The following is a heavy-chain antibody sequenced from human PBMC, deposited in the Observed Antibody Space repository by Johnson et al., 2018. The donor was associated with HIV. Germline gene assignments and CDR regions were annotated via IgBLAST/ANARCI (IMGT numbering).Heavy chain of an antibody. J-gene: IGHJ3*02. V-gene: IGHV3-23*04. CDR3: AKDRSTGWYPAFDI. D-gene: IGHD6-19*01. CDR2: ISGGGGT. CDR1: GFTFSSYY. Sequence: VQLVESGGGVVQPGRSLRLSCAASGFTFSSYYMSWVRQAPGKGLEWVSGISGGGGTYYADSVKGRFTISRDNSKNTLYLQMNSLRAEDTALYYCAKDRSTGWYPAFDIWGQGTMVTVSS.